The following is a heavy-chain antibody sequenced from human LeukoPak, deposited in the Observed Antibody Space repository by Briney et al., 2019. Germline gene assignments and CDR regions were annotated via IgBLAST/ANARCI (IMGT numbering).Heavy chain of an antibody. CDR1: GYTFTSYG. Sequence: ASVNVSCKASGYTFTSYGISWVRQAPGQGLGWMGWISAYNGNTNYAQKLQGRVTMTTDTSTSTAYMELSSLRSEDTAVYYCARTPSIAVAGYFDYWGQGTLVTVSS. CDR3: ARTPSIAVAGYFDY. V-gene: IGHV1-18*01. D-gene: IGHD6-19*01. CDR2: ISAYNGNT. J-gene: IGHJ4*02.